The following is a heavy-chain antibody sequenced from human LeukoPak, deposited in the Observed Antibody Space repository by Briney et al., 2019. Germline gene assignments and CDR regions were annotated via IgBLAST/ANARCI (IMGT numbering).Heavy chain of an antibody. D-gene: IGHD4/OR15-4a*01. CDR3: ARVGWNANPIYYYYYYMDV. J-gene: IGHJ6*03. CDR2: IKQDGSEK. Sequence: GGSLRLSCAASGFTFSSYWMSWVRQAPGKGLEWVANIKQDGSEKYYVDSVKGRFTISRDNAKNSLYLQMNSLRAEDTAVYYCARVGWNANPIYYYYYYMDVWGKGTTVTVSS. CDR1: GFTFSSYW. V-gene: IGHV3-7*04.